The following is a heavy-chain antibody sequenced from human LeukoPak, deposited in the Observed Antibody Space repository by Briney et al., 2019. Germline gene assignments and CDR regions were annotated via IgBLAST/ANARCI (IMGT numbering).Heavy chain of an antibody. CDR3: ASGGEASSNYYYYYYMDV. D-gene: IGHD3-10*01. CDR1: GGSISSGDYY. CDR2: IYYSGST. V-gene: IGHV4-30-4*08. J-gene: IGHJ6*03. Sequence: PSETLSLTCTVSGGSISSGDYYWSWIRQPPGKGLEWMGYIYYSGSTYYNPSLKSRVTISVDTSKNRFSLKLSSVTAADTAVYYRASGGEASSNYYYYYYMDVWGKGTTVTVSS.